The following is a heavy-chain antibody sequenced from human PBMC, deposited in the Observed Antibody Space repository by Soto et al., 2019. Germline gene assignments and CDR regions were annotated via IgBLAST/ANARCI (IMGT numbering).Heavy chain of an antibody. D-gene: IGHD3-3*01. CDR2: ISAYNGDT. CDR1: GYIFTNYA. Sequence: VHLLQSGGEVKKPGASVKVSCKTSGYIFTNYAINWVRQAPGQGLEWVGWISAYNGDTKYAPRFQGRLTVTTDPSTTTAYMELGSLRSDDTAVYYCARDGRAFSIFGETMDVWGQGTTVTVSS. J-gene: IGHJ6*02. CDR3: ARDGRAFSIFGETMDV. V-gene: IGHV1-18*01.